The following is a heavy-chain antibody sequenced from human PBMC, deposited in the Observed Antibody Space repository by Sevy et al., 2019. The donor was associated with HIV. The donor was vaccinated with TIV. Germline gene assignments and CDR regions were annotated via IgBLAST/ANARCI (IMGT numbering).Heavy chain of an antibody. CDR2: FSFGCGRI. CDR3: AREGCTQPHDY. V-gene: IGHV3-23*01. J-gene: IGHJ4*02. D-gene: IGHD2-8*01. CDR1: GFTFAKYS. Sequence: GESLRLPCAASGFTFAKYSMSWVRQAPGKGLEWVSTFSFGCGRINYADSVKGRFTISRDDSKNTLFLQMNSLRAEDTATYFCAREGCTQPHDYWGQGTLVTVSS.